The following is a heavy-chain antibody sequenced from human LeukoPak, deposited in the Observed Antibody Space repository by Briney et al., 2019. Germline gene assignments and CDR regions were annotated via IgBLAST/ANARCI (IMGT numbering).Heavy chain of an antibody. CDR2: IYYSGST. V-gene: IGHV4-61*01. CDR1: GGSVSSGSYY. CDR3: ARDVNYGAFDI. D-gene: IGHD4-11*01. Sequence: SETLSLTCTVSGGSVSSGSYYWSWIRQPPGKGLEWIGYIYYSGSTNYNPSLKSRVTISVDRSKNQFSLKLSSVTAADTAVYYCARDVNYGAFDIWGQGTMVTVSS. J-gene: IGHJ3*02.